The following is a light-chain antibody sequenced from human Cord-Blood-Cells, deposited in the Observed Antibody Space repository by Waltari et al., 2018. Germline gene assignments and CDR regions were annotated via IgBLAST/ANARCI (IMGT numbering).Light chain of an antibody. V-gene: IGLV2-23*02. CDR2: EVS. CDR1: SSDVGSYNL. Sequence: QSALTQPASVSGSPGQSITISCTGTSSDVGSYNLVSWYQQHPGKAPKLMIYEVSKRPSGVSNRFSGSKSGNTASLTISGIQAEDEADYYCCSYAGSSTWVVFGGGTKLTVL. J-gene: IGLJ2*01. CDR3: CSYAGSSTWVV.